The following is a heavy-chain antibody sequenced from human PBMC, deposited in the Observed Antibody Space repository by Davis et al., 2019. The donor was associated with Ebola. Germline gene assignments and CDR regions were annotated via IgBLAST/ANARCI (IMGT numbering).Heavy chain of an antibody. J-gene: IGHJ6*02. CDR2: INSDGSST. CDR1: GFTFSNYW. D-gene: IGHD3-3*01. CDR3: ARALLRGFLEWKYYYYYGMDV. Sequence: HTGGSLRLSCAASGFTFSNYWMHWVRQAPGKGLVWVSRINSDGSSTSYADSVKGRFTISRDNAKNTLYLQMNSLRAEDTAVYYCARALLRGFLEWKYYYYYGMDVWGQGTTVTVSS. V-gene: IGHV3-74*01.